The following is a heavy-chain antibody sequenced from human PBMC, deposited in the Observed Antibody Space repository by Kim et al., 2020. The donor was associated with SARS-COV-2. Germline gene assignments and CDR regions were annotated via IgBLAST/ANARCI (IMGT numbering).Heavy chain of an antibody. D-gene: IGHD3-16*01. CDR3: AKRAGDDYVWGSWRYFDY. Sequence: GGSLRLSCAASGFTFSSYAMSWVRQAPGKGLEWVSAISGSGGSTYYADSVKGRFTISRDNSKNTLYLQMNSLRAEDTAVYYCAKRAGDDYVWGSWRYFDYWGQGTLVTVSS. V-gene: IGHV3-23*01. CDR2: ISGSGGST. J-gene: IGHJ4*02. CDR1: GFTFSSYA.